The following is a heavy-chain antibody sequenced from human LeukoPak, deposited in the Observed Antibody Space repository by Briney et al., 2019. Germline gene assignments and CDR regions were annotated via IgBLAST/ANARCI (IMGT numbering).Heavy chain of an antibody. J-gene: IGHJ4*02. Sequence: GGSLRLSCAASGFTFSGYAMSWVRQAPGKGLEWVSAISGSGGSAYYADSVKGRFTISRDNSKNTLYLQMNSLRAEDTAVYYCAKAGVLRYFDWSHDYWGQGTLVTVSS. V-gene: IGHV3-23*01. CDR2: ISGSGGSA. CDR1: GFTFSGYA. CDR3: AKAGVLRYFDWSHDY. D-gene: IGHD3-9*01.